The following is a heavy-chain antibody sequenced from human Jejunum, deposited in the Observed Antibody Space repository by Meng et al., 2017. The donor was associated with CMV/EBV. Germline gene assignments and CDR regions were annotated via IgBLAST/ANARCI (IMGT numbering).Heavy chain of an antibody. CDR1: GTLERQA. Sequence: GTLERQASAWLRQAPGQGLEWVGGIIPVTDIVTYAQEFHGRLTITADKSTDTAYMELTSLTSDDAAVYYCARDSIAASFSAEYFQHWGQGTLVTVSS. J-gene: IGHJ1*01. V-gene: IGHV1-69*10. D-gene: IGHD2-15*01. CDR3: ARDSIAASFSAEYFQH. CDR2: IIPVTDIV.